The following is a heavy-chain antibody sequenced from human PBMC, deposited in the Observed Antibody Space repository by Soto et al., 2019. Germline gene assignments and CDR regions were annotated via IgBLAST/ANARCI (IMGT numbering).Heavy chain of an antibody. CDR3: ARQIGDDPFDI. Sequence: QMQLQESGPRLVKASETLSLTCTVSGDSISTYYWNWIRQSPEKGLEWIGYIYRTGSTHYNPSLNSRAAISLGTSRNQLSLQLNSVTAADTAVYFCARQIGDDPFDIWGQGTMVTVSS. D-gene: IGHD3-3*01. J-gene: IGHJ3*02. V-gene: IGHV4-4*09. CDR2: IYRTGST. CDR1: GDSISTYY.